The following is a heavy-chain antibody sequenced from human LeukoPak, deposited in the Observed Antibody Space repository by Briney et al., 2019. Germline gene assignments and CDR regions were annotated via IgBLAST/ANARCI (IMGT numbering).Heavy chain of an antibody. CDR3: ASTSRSMVRGVIDGMDV. CDR1: GYTFTSCD. Sequence: ASVKVSCKASGYTFTSCDINWVRQATGQGLEWMGWMNPNSGNTGYAQKFQGRVTMTRNTSISTAYMELSSLRSEDTAVYYCASTSRSMVRGVIDGMDVWGQGTTVTVSS. J-gene: IGHJ6*02. V-gene: IGHV1-8*01. CDR2: MNPNSGNT. D-gene: IGHD3-10*01.